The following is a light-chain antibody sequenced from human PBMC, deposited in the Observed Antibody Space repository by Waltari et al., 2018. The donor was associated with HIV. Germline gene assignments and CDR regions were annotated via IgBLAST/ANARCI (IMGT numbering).Light chain of an antibody. CDR2: GAH. CDR3: LQTYNAPLT. Sequence: DIQMTQSPSSLSASLGDRVTFTCRASQNINTFLNWFQQKPGKAPKLLIYGAHTLQRGVPSRFSGRGSGTDFILTISSLQPEDFATYYCLQTYNAPLTFGPGTKVDV. CDR1: QNINTF. V-gene: IGKV1-39*01. J-gene: IGKJ3*01.